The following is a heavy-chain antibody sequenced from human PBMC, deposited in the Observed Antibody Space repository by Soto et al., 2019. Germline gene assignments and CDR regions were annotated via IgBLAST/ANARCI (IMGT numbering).Heavy chain of an antibody. D-gene: IGHD3-10*02. CDR2: ISYDGSNT. CDR3: ARDHGMFLSYYYYGMDV. CDR1: GFTFSRFS. J-gene: IGHJ6*02. Sequence: QVQLVESGGGVVQPGRSLTLSCAASGFTFSRFSMHWVRQAPGKGLAWVAVISYDGSNTHYAESVKGRFNISRDDSKYTVYRQMNNLRGEDSAVYYCARDHGMFLSYYYYGMDVWGQGTTVNVSS. V-gene: IGHV3-30-3*01.